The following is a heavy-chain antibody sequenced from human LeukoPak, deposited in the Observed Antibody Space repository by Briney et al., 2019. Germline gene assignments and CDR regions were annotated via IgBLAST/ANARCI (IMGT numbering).Heavy chain of an antibody. CDR2: IYYSGSA. V-gene: IGHV4-38-2*01. Sequence: PSETLSLTCAVSGYSISSGYYWGWIRQPPGKGLECIGTIYYSGSAYYSPSLKSRVTISVDTSKNQFSLKLSSVTAADTAVYYCATFGSGSHYYYYYMDVWGKGTTVTVSS. D-gene: IGHD3-10*01. CDR3: ATFGSGSHYYYYYMDV. J-gene: IGHJ6*03. CDR1: GYSISSGYY.